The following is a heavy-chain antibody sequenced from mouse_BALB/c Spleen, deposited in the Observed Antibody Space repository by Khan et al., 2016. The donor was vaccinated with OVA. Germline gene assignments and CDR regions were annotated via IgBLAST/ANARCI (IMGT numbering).Heavy chain of an antibody. CDR3: ARGTVGRFAY. D-gene: IGHD1-1*01. CDR1: GYSITSDYA. Sequence: EVKLEVSGPGLVKPSQSLSLTCTVTGYSITSDYAWNWIRQFPGNKLEWMGFISYSGSTSYNPSLKSRISITRDTSKNQFFLQLNSVTTEDTATYYCARGTVGRFAYWGQGTLVTVSA. CDR2: ISYSGST. V-gene: IGHV3-2*02. J-gene: IGHJ3*01.